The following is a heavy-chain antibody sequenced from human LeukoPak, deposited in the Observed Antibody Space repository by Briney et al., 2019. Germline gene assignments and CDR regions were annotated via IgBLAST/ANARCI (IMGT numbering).Heavy chain of an antibody. CDR2: IYSSGGT. D-gene: IGHD3-22*01. CDR1: GFTFSSIY. J-gene: IGHJ5*02. CDR3: ARGYDCSGYFGWFDP. V-gene: IGHV3-66*01. Sequence: GGSLRLSCAASGFTFSSIYMSWVRQAPGKGLEWVSVIYSSGGTYYADSVKGRPTIYRQNSKNKLHVQMNSLRADDADVYYCARGYDCSGYFGWFDPWGQGTLVSVSS.